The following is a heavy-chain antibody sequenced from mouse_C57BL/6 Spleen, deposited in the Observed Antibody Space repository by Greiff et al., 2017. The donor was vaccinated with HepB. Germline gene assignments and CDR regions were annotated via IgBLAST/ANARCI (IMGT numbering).Heavy chain of an antibody. J-gene: IGHJ1*03. CDR2: IYPRSGNT. Sequence: QVQLKESGAELARPGASVKLSCKASGYTFTSYGISWVKQRTGQGLEWIGEIYPRSGNTYYNEKFKGKATLTADKSSSTAYMELRSLTSEDSAVYFCAREGAITTVVEGYFDVWGTGTTVTVSS. CDR1: GYTFTSYG. V-gene: IGHV1-81*01. D-gene: IGHD1-1*01. CDR3: AREGAITTVVEGYFDV.